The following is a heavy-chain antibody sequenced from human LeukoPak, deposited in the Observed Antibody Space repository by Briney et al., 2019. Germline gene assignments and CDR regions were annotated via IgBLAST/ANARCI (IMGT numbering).Heavy chain of an antibody. J-gene: IGHJ4*02. Sequence: GASVKVSCKASGGTFSSYAISWVRQAPGQGLEWMGWISAYNGNTNYAQKLQGRVTMTTDTSTSTAYMELRSLRSDDTAVYYCARDLPWGEQQLVTDYWGQGTLVTVSS. V-gene: IGHV1-18*01. CDR3: ARDLPWGEQQLVTDY. D-gene: IGHD6-13*01. CDR2: ISAYNGNT. CDR1: GGTFSSYA.